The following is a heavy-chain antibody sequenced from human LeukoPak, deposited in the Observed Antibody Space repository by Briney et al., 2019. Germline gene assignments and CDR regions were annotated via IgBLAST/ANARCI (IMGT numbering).Heavy chain of an antibody. V-gene: IGHV1-2*02. CDR2: INPNSGGA. CDR3: ARDLGSGWYNWFDP. J-gene: IGHJ5*02. CDR1: GYTFTGYY. D-gene: IGHD6-19*01. Sequence: ASVKVSCKASGYTFTGYYMHWVRQAPGQGLEWMGWINPNSGGANCAQKFQGRVTMTRDTSISTAYMELSRLRSDDTAVYYCARDLGSGWYNWFDPWGQGTLVTVSS.